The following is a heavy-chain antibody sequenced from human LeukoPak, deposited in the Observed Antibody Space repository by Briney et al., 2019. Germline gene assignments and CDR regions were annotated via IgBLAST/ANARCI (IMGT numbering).Heavy chain of an antibody. J-gene: IGHJ2*01. D-gene: IGHD6-19*01. CDR1: GDSISSFY. CDR2: IYTNGDT. V-gene: IGHV4-4*07. CDR3: AREGYSSGWYRGYFDL. Sequence: WETLSLTCTVSGDSISSFYWSWIRQPAGKGLEWIGRIYTNGDTNYNSSLKSRVTMSIHTSMNQVSLNLRSLTAADTAVYYCAREGYSSGWYRGYFDLWGRGTLVTVSS.